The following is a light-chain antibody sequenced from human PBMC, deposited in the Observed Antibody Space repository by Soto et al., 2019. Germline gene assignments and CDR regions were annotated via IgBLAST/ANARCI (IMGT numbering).Light chain of an antibody. CDR3: QQYNTLST. CDR1: QTISSW. Sequence: DIQMTQSPSTLSASVGDRVTITCRASQTISSWLAWYQQKPGKAPKLLIYDVSSLESGVPSRFSGSGSGTEFTLTISSLQPDDFATYYCQQYNTLSTFGQGTKVDIK. CDR2: DVS. V-gene: IGKV1-5*01. J-gene: IGKJ1*01.